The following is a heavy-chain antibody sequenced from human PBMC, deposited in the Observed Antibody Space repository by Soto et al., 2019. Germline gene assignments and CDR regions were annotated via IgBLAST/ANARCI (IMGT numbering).Heavy chain of an antibody. V-gene: IGHV4-4*02. J-gene: IGHJ4*02. D-gene: IGHD2-8*01. Sequence: QVKLQESGPGLATPSGTLSLTCAVSGVSISSGNWWTWVSQTPQRGLEYIGEIFHDGTANYYPSFERRVAISVDTSKNQFSLKLTSVTAADTAIYFCARLVYDTRLNYMYFDFWGQGALVTVSS. CDR3: ARLVYDTRLNYMYFDF. CDR2: IFHDGTA. CDR1: GVSISSGNW.